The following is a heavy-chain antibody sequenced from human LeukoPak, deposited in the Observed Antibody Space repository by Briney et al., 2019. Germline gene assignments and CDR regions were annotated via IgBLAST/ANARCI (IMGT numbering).Heavy chain of an antibody. D-gene: IGHD6-13*01. CDR2: IYYSGST. CDR1: GGSISSYY. CDR3: ARLSIAAGFDP. V-gene: IGHV4-59*01. Sequence: PSGTLSLTCTVSGGSISSYYWSWIRQPPGKGLEWIGYIYYSGSTNYNPSLKSRVTISVDTSKNQFSLKLSSVTAADTAVYYCARLSIAAGFDPWGQGTLVTVSS. J-gene: IGHJ5*02.